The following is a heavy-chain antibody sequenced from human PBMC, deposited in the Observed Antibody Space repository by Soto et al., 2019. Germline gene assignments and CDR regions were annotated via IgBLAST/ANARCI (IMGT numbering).Heavy chain of an antibody. CDR1: GFTFSNYW. CDR3: ARDLGGYASH. D-gene: IGHD3-16*01. J-gene: IGHJ4*02. V-gene: IGHV3-74*01. Sequence: EVQLVESGGGLVQPGGSLRLSCAASGFTFSNYWMDWVRQAPGKGPVWVSRINTDGSNTNYADSVKGRFTISRDNAKNTLYLKTNSLGAEATDVYNCARDLGGYASHWGQGTLVTVSS. CDR2: INTDGSNT.